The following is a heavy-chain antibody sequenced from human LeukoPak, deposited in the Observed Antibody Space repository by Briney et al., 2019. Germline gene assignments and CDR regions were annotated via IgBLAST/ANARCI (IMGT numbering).Heavy chain of an antibody. D-gene: IGHD3-22*01. Sequence: ASVKVSCKASGYTFTTYDINWVRQATGQGLEWMGWMNPNRANTGYAQRFQGRVTITRNTSISTAYMELSSLRSEDTAVYYCARNYYDSRTGFDPWGQGTLVTVTS. CDR1: GYTFTTYD. CDR3: ARNYYDSRTGFDP. CDR2: MNPNRANT. V-gene: IGHV1-8*03. J-gene: IGHJ5*02.